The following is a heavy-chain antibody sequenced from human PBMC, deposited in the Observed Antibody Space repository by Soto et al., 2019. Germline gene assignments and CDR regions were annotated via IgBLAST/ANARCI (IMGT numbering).Heavy chain of an antibody. J-gene: IGHJ6*02. D-gene: IGHD3-3*01. CDR2: IIPIFGTA. CDR3: AREVRSGLYYYGMDV. V-gene: IGHV1-69*13. CDR1: GGTFSSYA. Sequence: SVKVSCKASGGTFSSYAISWVRQAPGQGLEWMGGIIPIFGTANYAQKFQGRVTITADESTSTAYMELSSLRSEDTAVYYCAREVRSGLYYYGMDVWGQGTTVTVSS.